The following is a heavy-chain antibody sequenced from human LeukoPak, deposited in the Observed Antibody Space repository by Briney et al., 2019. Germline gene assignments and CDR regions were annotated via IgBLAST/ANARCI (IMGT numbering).Heavy chain of an antibody. CDR2: INHSGST. D-gene: IGHD6-19*01. Sequence: SETLSLTCAVYGGSFSGYYWSWIRQPPGKGLEWIGEINHSGSTNYNPSLKSRVTISVDTSKNQFSLKLSSVTAADTAVYYCARHAGEQWLVREYYFDYWGQGTLVTVSS. CDR1: GGSFSGYY. CDR3: ARHAGEQWLVREYYFDY. J-gene: IGHJ4*02. V-gene: IGHV4-34*01.